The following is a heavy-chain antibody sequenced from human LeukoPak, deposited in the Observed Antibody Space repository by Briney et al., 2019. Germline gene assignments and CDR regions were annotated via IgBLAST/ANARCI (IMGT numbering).Heavy chain of an antibody. CDR3: ARVAAAVNYYYYYYMDV. V-gene: IGHV1-69*06. CDR1: GGTFSSYA. J-gene: IGHJ6*03. D-gene: IGHD6-13*01. CDR2: IIPIFGTA. Sequence: GASVKVSCKASGGTFSSYAISWVRQAPGQGLEWMGGIIPIFGTANYAQKFQGRVTITADKSTSTAYMELSSLRSEDTAVYYCARVAAAVNYYYYYYMDVWGKGTTVTVSS.